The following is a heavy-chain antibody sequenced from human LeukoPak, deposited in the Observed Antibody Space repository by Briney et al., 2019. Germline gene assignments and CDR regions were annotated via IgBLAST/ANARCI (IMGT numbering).Heavy chain of an antibody. J-gene: IGHJ4*02. CDR3: ASLPHYYDSSGYYRY. CDR2: INHSGST. V-gene: IGHV4-34*01. Sequence: SETLSLTCAVYGGSFSGYYWSWIRQPPGKGLEWIGEINHSGSTNYNPSLKSRVTISVDTSKNQFSLKLSSVTAADTAVYYYASLPHYYDSSGYYRYWGQGTLVTVSS. D-gene: IGHD3-22*01. CDR1: GGSFSGYY.